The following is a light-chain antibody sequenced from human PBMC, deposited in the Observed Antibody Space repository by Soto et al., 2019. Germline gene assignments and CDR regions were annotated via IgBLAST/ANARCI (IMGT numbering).Light chain of an antibody. CDR1: QGVDSTF. CDR3: QQYGNSPLLT. J-gene: IGKJ4*01. V-gene: IGKV3-20*01. Sequence: VVLTQSPGTLSLSPGDTATLSCRAVQGVDSTFLAWYQQKPGQAPRLLIYGASTRATGIPDRFSGSGSGTDFTLTINRLEPEDSAIYYCQQYGNSPLLTFGGGTRVEIE. CDR2: GAS.